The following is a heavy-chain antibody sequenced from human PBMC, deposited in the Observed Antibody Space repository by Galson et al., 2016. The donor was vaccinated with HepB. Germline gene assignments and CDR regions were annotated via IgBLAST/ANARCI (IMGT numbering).Heavy chain of an antibody. CDR1: GFTFSSYW. D-gene: IGHD3-3*01. CDR3: ARDGPHDFWSGYPFDY. CDR2: VKQDGSEK. V-gene: IGHV3-7*01. J-gene: IGHJ4*02. Sequence: SLRLSCAASGFTFSSYWMSWVRQAPGKGLEWVANVKQDGSEKYYVDSVKGRFTISRDNAKNSLYLQMNSLRAEDTAVYYCARDGPHDFWSGYPFDYWAREPWSPSPQ.